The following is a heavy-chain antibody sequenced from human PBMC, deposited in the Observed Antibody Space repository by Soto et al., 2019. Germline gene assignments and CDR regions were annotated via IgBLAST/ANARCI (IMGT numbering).Heavy chain of an antibody. CDR1: GGSISSYY. Sequence: SETLSLTCTVSGGSISSYYWSWIRQHPGKGLEWIGYIYYSGSTYYNPSLKSRVTISVDTSKNQFSLKLSSVTAADTAVYYCARGWVDCSGGSCYPRWFDPWGQGTLVTVSS. CDR2: IYYSGST. V-gene: IGHV4-59*06. J-gene: IGHJ5*02. D-gene: IGHD2-15*01. CDR3: ARGWVDCSGGSCYPRWFDP.